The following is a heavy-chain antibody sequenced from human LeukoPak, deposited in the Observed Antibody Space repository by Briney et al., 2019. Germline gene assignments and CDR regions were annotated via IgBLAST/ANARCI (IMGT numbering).Heavy chain of an antibody. CDR1: GGSISSGTYY. J-gene: IGHJ5*02. V-gene: IGHV4-39*01. D-gene: IGHD2-2*01. Sequence: PSETLSLTCTVSGGSISSGTYYWGWIRQPPGKGLEWIGSIYYSGRTYYNPSLKSRVTISVDTSKNQFSLKLSSVTAADTAVYYCARLMGYCSSTSCPNWFDPWGQGTLVTVSS. CDR2: IYYSGRT. CDR3: ARLMGYCSSTSCPNWFDP.